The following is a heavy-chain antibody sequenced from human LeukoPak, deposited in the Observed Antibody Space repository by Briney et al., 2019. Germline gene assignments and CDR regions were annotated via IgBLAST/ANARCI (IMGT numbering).Heavy chain of an antibody. Sequence: SETLSLTCTVSGGSISSYYWSWIRQPPGKGLEWIGYIYYSGSTNYNPSLKSRVTISVDTSKNQFSLKLSSVTAADTAVYYCARVSYDFWSGQGGYYFDYRGQGTLVTVSS. CDR1: GGSISSYY. J-gene: IGHJ4*02. CDR3: ARVSYDFWSGQGGYYFDY. D-gene: IGHD3-3*01. V-gene: IGHV4-59*08. CDR2: IYYSGST.